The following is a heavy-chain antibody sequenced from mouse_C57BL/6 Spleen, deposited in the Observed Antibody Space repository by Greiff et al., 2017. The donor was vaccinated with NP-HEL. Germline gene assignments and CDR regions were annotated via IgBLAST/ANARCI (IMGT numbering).Heavy chain of an antibody. CDR2: IDPSDSYT. D-gene: IGHD3-2*02. V-gene: IGHV1-50*01. Sequence: QVQLQQPGAELVKPGASVKLSCKASGYTFTSYWMKWVKQRPGQGLEWIGEIDPSDSYTNYNQKFKGKATLTVDTSSSTAYMQLSSLTSEDSAVYCCARGRLRTPDYWGQGTTLTVSS. CDR1: GYTFTSYW. CDR3: ARGRLRTPDY. J-gene: IGHJ2*01.